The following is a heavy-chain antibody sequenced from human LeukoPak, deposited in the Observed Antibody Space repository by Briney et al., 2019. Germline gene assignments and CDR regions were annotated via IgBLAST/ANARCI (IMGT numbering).Heavy chain of an antibody. CDR1: GGSISSGGYY. V-gene: IGHV4-31*03. Sequence: SATLSLTCTVSGGSISSGGYYWSWIRQHPGKGLEWIGYIYYSGSTYYNPSLKSRVTISVDTSKNQFSLKLSSVTAADTAVYYCAQSLASRTYYYYYYMDVWGKGTTVTVSS. CDR2: IYYSGST. CDR3: AQSLASRTYYYYYYMDV. J-gene: IGHJ6*03. D-gene: IGHD2-15*01.